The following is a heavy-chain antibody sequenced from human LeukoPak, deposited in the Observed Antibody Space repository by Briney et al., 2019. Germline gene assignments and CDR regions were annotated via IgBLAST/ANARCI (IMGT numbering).Heavy chain of an antibody. D-gene: IGHD3-10*01. CDR3: ARDPIWFGVEMAFDI. CDR1: GVSISSYD. CDR2: IYTSGST. V-gene: IGHV4-4*07. Sequence: SETLSLTCTVSGVSISSYDWRWIRQPAGKGLEWIGRIYTSGSTNYNPSLKSRVTMSVATSKNQFSLKLSSVTAADTAVYYCARDPIWFGVEMAFDIWGQGTMVTVSS. J-gene: IGHJ3*02.